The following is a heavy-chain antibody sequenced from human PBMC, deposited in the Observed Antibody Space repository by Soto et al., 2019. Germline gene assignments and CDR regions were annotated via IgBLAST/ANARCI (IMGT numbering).Heavy chain of an antibody. CDR3: ARARDIVVVVAGTGYFDY. J-gene: IGHJ4*02. V-gene: IGHV4-59*01. CDR2: IYYSGST. D-gene: IGHD2-15*01. Sequence: PSVTLSLTYTVAGVSISGFYCRWIRQPPGKGLEWIGYIYYSGSTNYNPSLKSRDTISVDTSKNQFSLKLSSVTAADTAVYYCARARDIVVVVAGTGYFDYWGQGTLVTVSS. CDR1: GVSISGFY.